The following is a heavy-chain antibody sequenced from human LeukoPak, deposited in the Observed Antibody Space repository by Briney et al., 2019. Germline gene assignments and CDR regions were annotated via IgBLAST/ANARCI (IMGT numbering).Heavy chain of an antibody. J-gene: IGHJ4*02. D-gene: IGHD6-19*01. CDR3: ARDRDGGWSFDY. Sequence: GGSLRLTCAASGFTFSTYPMHWVRQAPGKGLEFVSSIVSNGDHVFYANSVKGRFTISRDNSKNTLYPQMGSLRAEDTAVYYCARDRDGGWSFDYWGQGTLVTASS. CDR2: IVSNGDHV. CDR1: GFTFSTYP. V-gene: IGHV3-64*01.